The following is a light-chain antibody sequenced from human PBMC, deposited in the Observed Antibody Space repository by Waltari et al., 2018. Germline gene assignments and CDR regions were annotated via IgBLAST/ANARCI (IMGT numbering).Light chain of an antibody. J-gene: IGLJ1*01. V-gene: IGLV2-14*03. CDR3: ISYTSSRHYV. CDR2: YVR. CDR1: SSDVGGYKY. Sequence: QSALTQPASVSGSPGQSITISCPGSSSDVGGYKYVSWYQQHPGKPPKLLIFYVRGRPFGVSTRFSGSKSGNTASLTISGLQPDDEADYHCISYTSSRHYVFGSGTKVIVL.